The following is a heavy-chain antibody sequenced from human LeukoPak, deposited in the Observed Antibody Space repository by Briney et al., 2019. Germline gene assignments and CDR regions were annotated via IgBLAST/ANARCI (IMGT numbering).Heavy chain of an antibody. J-gene: IGHJ4*02. CDR1: GFTFSSYW. CDR3: ASIVVVIGTRSFDY. D-gene: IGHD2-15*01. CDR2: INQDGGEK. Sequence: GVSLRLSRAASGFTFSSYWMSWVRQAPGKGLEWVANINQDGGEKYYVDSVKGRFTISRDNAKNSLYLQMNSLRAEDTAVYYCASIVVVIGTRSFDYWGQGSLVSVSS. V-gene: IGHV3-7*01.